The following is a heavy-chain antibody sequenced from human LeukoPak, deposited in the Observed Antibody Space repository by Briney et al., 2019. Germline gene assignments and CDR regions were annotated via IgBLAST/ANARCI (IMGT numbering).Heavy chain of an antibody. V-gene: IGHV3-48*03. J-gene: IGHJ4*02. CDR2: INSAGTST. CDR1: RFTFRNYE. CDR3: ARDSLNYDILTGYDY. D-gene: IGHD3-9*01. Sequence: GGSLRLSCAASRFTFRNYEMNWVRQSPGKGLEWISYINSAGTSTFYADSVRGRFTISRDNGKNSLHLQMHSLRADDTAVYYCARDSLNYDILTGYDYWGQGTLVTVSS.